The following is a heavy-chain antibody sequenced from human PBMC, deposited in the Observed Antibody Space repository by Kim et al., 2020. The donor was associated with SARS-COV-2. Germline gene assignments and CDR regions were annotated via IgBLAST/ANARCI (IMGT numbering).Heavy chain of an antibody. D-gene: IGHD3-10*01. CDR2: IIPIFGTA. CDR3: ATNREGKGYYYGLMPRADYYYGMDV. J-gene: IGHJ6*02. Sequence: SVKVSCKASGGTFSSYAISWVRQAPGQGLEWMGGIIPIFGTANYAQKFHGRVTITADESTSTAYMELSSLRSEDTAVYYCATNREGKGYYYGLMPRADYYYGMDVWGQGTTVTVSS. V-gene: IGHV1-69*13. CDR1: GGTFSSYA.